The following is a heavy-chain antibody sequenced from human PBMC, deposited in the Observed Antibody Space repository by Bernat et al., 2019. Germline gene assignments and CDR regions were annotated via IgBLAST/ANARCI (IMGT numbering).Heavy chain of an antibody. V-gene: IGHV4-39*01. CDR3: ASLTPAPH. CDR2: IYYSGST. CDR1: GGSISSRRYY. D-gene: IGHD2-15*01. J-gene: IGHJ4*02. Sequence: QLQLQESGPGLVKPSETLSLTCTVSGGSISSRRYYWGWIRQPPGKGLEWIGSIYYSGSTYYNPSLKSRVTISVDTSKNQFSLKLSSVTAADTAVYDCASLTPAPHWGQGTLVTVSS.